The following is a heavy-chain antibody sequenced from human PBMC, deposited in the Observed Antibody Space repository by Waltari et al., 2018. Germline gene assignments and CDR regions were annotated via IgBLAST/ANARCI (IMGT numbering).Heavy chain of an antibody. CDR2: INHSGST. CDR1: GGSFSGYY. D-gene: IGHD3-9*01. CDR3: ARLVPYYDILTGYYPYFDY. V-gene: IGHV4-34*01. Sequence: QVQLQQWGAGLLKPSETLSLTCAVYGGSFSGYYWSWIRQPPGKGLEWIGEINHSGSTNYNPSLKSRVTISVDTSKNQFSLKLSSVTAADTAVYYCARLVPYYDILTGYYPYFDYWGQGTLVTVSS. J-gene: IGHJ4*02.